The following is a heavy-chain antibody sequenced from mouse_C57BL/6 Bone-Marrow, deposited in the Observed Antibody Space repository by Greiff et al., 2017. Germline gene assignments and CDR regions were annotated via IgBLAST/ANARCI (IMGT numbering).Heavy chain of an antibody. CDR1: GYTFTDYN. CDR2: INPNNGGT. J-gene: IGHJ2*01. CDR3: ARRGKLCTTVVCYFDY. D-gene: IGHD1-1*01. V-gene: IGHV1-18*01. Sequence: VQLQQSGPELVKPGASVKIPCKASGYTFTDYNMDWVKQSHGKSLEWIGDINPNNGGTIYNQKFKGKATLTVDKSSSTAYMELRSLTSKDTAFYYCARRGKLCTTVVCYFDYWGQGTTLTVSS.